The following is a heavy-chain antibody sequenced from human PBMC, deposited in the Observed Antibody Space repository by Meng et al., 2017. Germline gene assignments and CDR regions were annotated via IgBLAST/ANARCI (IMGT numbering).Heavy chain of an antibody. V-gene: IGHV3-48*03. Sequence: SCAASGFTFSSYEMNWVRQAPGKGLEWVSYISSSGSTIYYADSVKGRFTISRDNAKNSLYLQMNSLRAEDTAVYYCARMRSIAVAGTYYYYYGMDVWGQGTTVTVSS. J-gene: IGHJ6*02. D-gene: IGHD6-19*01. CDR2: ISSSGSTI. CDR1: GFTFSSYE. CDR3: ARMRSIAVAGTYYYYYGMDV.